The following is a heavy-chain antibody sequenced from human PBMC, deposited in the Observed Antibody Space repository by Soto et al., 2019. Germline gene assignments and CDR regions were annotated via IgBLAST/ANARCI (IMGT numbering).Heavy chain of an antibody. CDR1: GGTFSSYT. V-gene: IGHV1-69*02. J-gene: IGHJ4*02. CDR3: ARGYPSWEGCDY. CDR2: IIPILGIA. Sequence: EASVKVSCKASGGTFSSYTISWVRQAPGQGLEWMGRIIPILGIANYAQKFQGRVTITADKSTSTAYMELSSLRSEDTAVYYCARGYPSWEGCDYWGQGTLVIVSS. D-gene: IGHD2-2*01.